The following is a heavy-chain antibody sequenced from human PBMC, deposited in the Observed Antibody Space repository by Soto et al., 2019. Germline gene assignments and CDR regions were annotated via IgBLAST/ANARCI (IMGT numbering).Heavy chain of an antibody. D-gene: IGHD3-22*01. CDR2: ISNDGNHK. J-gene: IGHJ4*02. Sequence: QVQLVESGGGVVQPGRSLRLSCAASGFTFSSFGMHWVRRAPGKGLEWVAAISNDGNHKYYADSVKGRFTISRDNSIITLYLQMNSLTTDDTAVYHCVQGGYSRYQPLDYWGQGALVTVSS. CDR1: GFTFSSFG. CDR3: VQGGYSRYQPLDY. V-gene: IGHV3-30*18.